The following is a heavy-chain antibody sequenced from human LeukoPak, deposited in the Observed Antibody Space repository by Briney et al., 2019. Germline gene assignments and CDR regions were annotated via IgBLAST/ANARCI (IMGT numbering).Heavy chain of an antibody. D-gene: IGHD5-24*01. J-gene: IGHJ4*02. V-gene: IGHV1-2*02. Sequence: ASLKVSCKASGYTFTDYYIHWVRQAPGQGLEWMGWINPNSGGTNYAQTFQGRVTMTRDSSITTAYLELSRLRSDDTAVYYCAKIGYNHHLDYWGQGTLVTVSS. CDR1: GYTFTDYY. CDR2: INPNSGGT. CDR3: AKIGYNHHLDY.